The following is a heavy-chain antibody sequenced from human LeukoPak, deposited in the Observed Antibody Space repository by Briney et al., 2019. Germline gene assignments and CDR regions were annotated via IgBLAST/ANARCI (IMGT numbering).Heavy chain of an antibody. J-gene: IGHJ5*02. CDR1: GFTFSSYA. V-gene: IGHV3-30*04. Sequence: PGGSLRLSCAASGFTFSSYAMHWVRQAPGKGLEWVAVISYDGSNKYYADSVKGRFTISRDNSKNTLYLQMNSLRAEDTAVYYCARAITMVRGAPWGQGTLVTVSS. CDR2: ISYDGSNK. CDR3: ARAITMVRGAP. D-gene: IGHD3-10*01.